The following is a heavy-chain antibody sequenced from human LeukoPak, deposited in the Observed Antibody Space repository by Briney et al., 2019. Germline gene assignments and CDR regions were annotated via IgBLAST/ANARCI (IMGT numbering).Heavy chain of an antibody. CDR1: GYTFTGYY. J-gene: IGHJ5*02. CDR3: ARDGYCSSTSCYSRYWFDP. D-gene: IGHD2-2*03. CDR2: INPNSGGT. V-gene: IGHV1-2*02. Sequence: ASVKVSCKASGYTFTGYYMHRVRQAPGQGLEWMGWINPNSGGTNYAQKFQGRVTMTRDTSISTAYMELSRLRSDDTAVYYCARDGYCSSTSCYSRYWFDPWGQGTLVTVSS.